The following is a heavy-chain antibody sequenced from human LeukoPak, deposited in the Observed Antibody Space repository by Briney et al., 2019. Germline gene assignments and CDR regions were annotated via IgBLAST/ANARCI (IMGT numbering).Heavy chain of an antibody. J-gene: IGHJ4*02. CDR1: GYTFTGYY. Sequence: GASVKVSCKASGYTFTGYYMHWVRQAPGQGLEWMGWINPNSGGTNYAQKFQGRVTMTRDTSISTAYMELSRLRSDDTAVYYCARRSVLVRGVANGDYWGQGTLVTVSS. CDR3: ARRSVLVRGVANGDY. D-gene: IGHD3-10*01. V-gene: IGHV1-2*02. CDR2: INPNSGGT.